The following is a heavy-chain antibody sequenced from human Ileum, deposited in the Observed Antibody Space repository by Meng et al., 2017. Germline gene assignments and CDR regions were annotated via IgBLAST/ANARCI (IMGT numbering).Heavy chain of an antibody. CDR1: GGTFSSYT. D-gene: IGHD3-3*01. CDR2: IIPILGIA. V-gene: IGHV1-69*02. CDR3: ARSSFGWPFLPFDY. Sequence: QVQLVQSGAEVKKPGSSVKVSCKASGGTFSSYTISWVRQAPGQGLEWMGRIIPILGIANYAQKFQGRATITADKSTSTAYMELSSLRSEDTAVYYCARSSFGWPFLPFDYWGQGTLVTVSS. J-gene: IGHJ4*02.